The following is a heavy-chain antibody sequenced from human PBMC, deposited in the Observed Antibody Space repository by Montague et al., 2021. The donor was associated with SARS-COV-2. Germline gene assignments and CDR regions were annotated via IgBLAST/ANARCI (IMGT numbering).Heavy chain of an antibody. D-gene: IGHD4-23*01. CDR1: GGSISSGGYY. Sequence: TLSLTCTVSGGSISSGGYYWSWIRQHPGKGLEWIGYIYYSGSTYYNPSLKSRVTISVDTSKNQFSLKLSSVTAADTAVYYCASTYGGNLGYYYDYMDVWGKGTTVTVSS. CDR3: ASTYGGNLGYYYDYMDV. V-gene: IGHV4-31*03. J-gene: IGHJ6*03. CDR2: IYYSGST.